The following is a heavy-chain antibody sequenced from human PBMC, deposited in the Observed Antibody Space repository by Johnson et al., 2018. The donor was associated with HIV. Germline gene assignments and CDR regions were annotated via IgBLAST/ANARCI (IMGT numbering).Heavy chain of an antibody. J-gene: IGHJ3*01. CDR3: AIGGSTGPQTIFGVVSAFDF. Sequence: VQLVESGGVVVQPGGSLRLSCAASGFTVNSNYITWVRQAPGKALEWVSIFYSGANTYSSDSVKGTFTIYIANSKTTLYLQLSGLRAEDTAVYYCAIGGSTGPQTIFGVVSAFDFWGQGTMVTVSS. CDR2: FYSGANT. V-gene: IGHV3-66*01. D-gene: IGHD3-3*01. CDR1: GFTVNSNY.